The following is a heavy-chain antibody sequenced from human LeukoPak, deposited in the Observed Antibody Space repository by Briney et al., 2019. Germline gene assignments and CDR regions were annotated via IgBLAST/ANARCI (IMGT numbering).Heavy chain of an antibody. V-gene: IGHV4-34*01. Sequence: SETLSLICAVYGGSFSGYYWSWIRQPPGKGLEWIGEINHSGSTNYNPSFKSRVTISVDTSKNQFSLKPSSVTAADTAVYYCASGTGYYFDYWGQGTLVTVSS. CDR2: INHSGST. J-gene: IGHJ4*02. CDR1: GGSFSGYY. CDR3: ASGTGYYFDY.